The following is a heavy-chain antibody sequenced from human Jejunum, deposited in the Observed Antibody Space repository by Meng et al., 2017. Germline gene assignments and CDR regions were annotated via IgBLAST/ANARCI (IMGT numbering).Heavy chain of an antibody. V-gene: IGHV3-9*01. CDR3: AKDYCSGGSCLLRNTYFDY. Sequence: GGSLRLSCAASGFTFDDYAMHWVRQAPGKGLEWVAGITWKSGNIGYADSVKGRFTISRDNAKNSLFLQMDSLRTEDTALYYCAKDYCSGGSCLLRNTYFDYWGQGTLVTVSS. J-gene: IGHJ4*02. CDR1: GFTFDDYA. D-gene: IGHD2-15*01. CDR2: ITWKSGNI.